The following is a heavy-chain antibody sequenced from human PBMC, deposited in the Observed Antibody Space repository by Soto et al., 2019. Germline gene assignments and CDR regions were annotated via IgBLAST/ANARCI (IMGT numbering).Heavy chain of an antibody. V-gene: IGHV4-59*01. D-gene: IGHD6-6*01. CDR1: GGSISSYY. CDR2: IYYSGST. J-gene: IGHJ6*02. Sequence: SETLSLTCTVSGGSISSYYWSWIRQPPGKGLEWIGYIYYSGSTNYNPSLKSRVTISVDTSKNQFSLKLSSVTAADTAVYYCARGRATYSSSSDYYYYYGMDVWGQGTTVT. CDR3: ARGRATYSSSSDYYYYYGMDV.